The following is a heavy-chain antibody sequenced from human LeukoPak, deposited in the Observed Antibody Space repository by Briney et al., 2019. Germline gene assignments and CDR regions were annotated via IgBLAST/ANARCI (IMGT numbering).Heavy chain of an antibody. CDR2: IYYNGTT. J-gene: IGHJ4*02. CDR1: GGSISSYY. Sequence: SETLSLTCSISGGSISSYYWTWIRQPPGKGLEWIGNIYYNGTTNYNPSLESRIAMSLDTSRNHFSLKLTSVTAADTAVYYCARGAEDYCDSSGPIFDYWGQGTLVTVSS. CDR3: ARGAEDYCDSSGPIFDY. V-gene: IGHV4-59*01. D-gene: IGHD3-22*01.